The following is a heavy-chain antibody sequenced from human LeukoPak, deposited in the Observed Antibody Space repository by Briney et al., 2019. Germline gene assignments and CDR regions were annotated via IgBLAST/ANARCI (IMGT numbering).Heavy chain of an antibody. CDR2: INWNGGST. D-gene: IGHD3-10*01. CDR1: GFTFDDYG. Sequence: GSLRLSCAASGFTFDDYGMSWVRQAPGKGLEWVSGINWNGGSTGYADSVKGRFTISRDNAKNSLYLQMNSLRAEDTALYYCAREDYYYGSGSPLGAFDIWGQGTMVTVSS. CDR3: AREDYYYGSGSPLGAFDI. J-gene: IGHJ3*02. V-gene: IGHV3-20*04.